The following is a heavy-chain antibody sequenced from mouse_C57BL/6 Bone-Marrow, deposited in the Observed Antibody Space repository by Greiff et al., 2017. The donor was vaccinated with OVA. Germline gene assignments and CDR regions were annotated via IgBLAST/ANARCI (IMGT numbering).Heavy chain of an antibody. V-gene: IGHV5-4*01. CDR3: ARDYYVRDY. D-gene: IGHD1-1*01. CDR2: ISDGGSYT. CDR1: GFTFSSYA. J-gene: IGHJ2*01. Sequence: VQLKESGGGLVKPGGSLKLSCAASGFTFSSYAMSWVRQTPEKRLEWVATISDGGSYTYYPDNVKGRLTISRDNAKNNLYLQMSHLKSEDTAMYYCARDYYVRDYWGQGTTLTVSS.